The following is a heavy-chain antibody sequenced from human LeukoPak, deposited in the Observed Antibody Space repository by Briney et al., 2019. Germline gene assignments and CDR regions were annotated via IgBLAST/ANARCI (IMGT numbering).Heavy chain of an antibody. CDR2: ISSSSSYI. D-gene: IGHD1-14*01. CDR3: AREDRGTGSAFDI. V-gene: IGHV3-21*01. J-gene: IGHJ3*02. CDR1: GFTFSTYS. Sequence: GGSLRLSCAASGFTFSTYSMNWVRQAPGKGLEWVSSISSSSSYIYYADSVKGRFTISRDNAKNSLYLQMNSLRAEDTAMYYCAREDRGTGSAFDIWGQGTMVTVSS.